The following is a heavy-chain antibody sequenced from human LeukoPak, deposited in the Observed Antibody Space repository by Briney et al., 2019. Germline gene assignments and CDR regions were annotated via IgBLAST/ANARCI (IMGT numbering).Heavy chain of an antibody. CDR3: TRAYSSSWSWYFDY. D-gene: IGHD6-13*01. CDR1: GLTIGDDA. CDR2: IRSKTYGGTT. Sequence: GGSLRLSCTTSGLTIGDDAVSWVRQAPGKGLEWIGFIRSKTYGGTTEYAASLKGRFTISRDNSKSVAYLQMSSLKTEDTAEYYCTRAYSSSWSWYFDYWGQGTLVTVSS. J-gene: IGHJ4*02. V-gene: IGHV3-49*04.